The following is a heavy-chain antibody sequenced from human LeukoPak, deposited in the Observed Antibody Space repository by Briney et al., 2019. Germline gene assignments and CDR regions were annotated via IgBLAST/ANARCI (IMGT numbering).Heavy chain of an antibody. CDR1: GFTFSSYA. D-gene: IGHD3-16*01. CDR2: ISGSGGST. V-gene: IGHV3-23*01. CDR3: AKGLDRVGGRYTFDY. J-gene: IGHJ4*02. Sequence: PGGSLRLSCAASGFTFSSYAMSWVRQAPRKGLEWVSDISGSGGSTYYADSVKGRFTISRDNSKNTVYLQMNSLRAGDTAVYYCAKGLDRVGGRYTFDYWGQGTLVTVSS.